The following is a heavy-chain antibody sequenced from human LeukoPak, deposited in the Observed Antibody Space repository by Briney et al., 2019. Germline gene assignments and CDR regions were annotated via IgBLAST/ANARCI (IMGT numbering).Heavy chain of an antibody. CDR1: GFTFSDYN. Sequence: GGSLRLSCAASGFTFSDYNMNWVRQAPGKGLEWVSYISFSSSTIHYADSVKSRFTISRDNDKKSLYLQMNSLRVEDTAVYYCARDTHYYGSGSPAFDIWGQGTMATVSS. CDR2: ISFSSSTI. J-gene: IGHJ3*02. CDR3: ARDTHYYGSGSPAFDI. D-gene: IGHD3-10*01. V-gene: IGHV3-48*01.